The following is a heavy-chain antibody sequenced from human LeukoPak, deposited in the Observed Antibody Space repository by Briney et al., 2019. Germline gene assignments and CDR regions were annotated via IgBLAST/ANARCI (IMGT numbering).Heavy chain of an antibody. D-gene: IGHD2-15*01. V-gene: IGHV7-4-1*02. Sequence: ASVKVSCTASGYTFTSYGISWVRQAPGQGLEWMGRINTNTGNTTYAQGFTGRFVFSLDTSVSTAYLQISSLKPEDTAVYYCARAGYCSAAGCRLWAYWGQGTLVTVSS. CDR2: INTNTGNT. CDR1: GYTFTSYG. CDR3: ARAGYCSAAGCRLWAY. J-gene: IGHJ4*02.